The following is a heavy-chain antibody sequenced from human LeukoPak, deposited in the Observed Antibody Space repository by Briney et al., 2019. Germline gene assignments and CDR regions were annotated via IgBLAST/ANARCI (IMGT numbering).Heavy chain of an antibody. CDR1: GGSLTDSSFF. D-gene: IGHD1-26*01. Sequence: SETLSLTCTVSGGSLTDSSFFWGWIGQSPGAGLEWIGKIYLDGRTNYDPSLRNRVTISVDTSKNQFSLRLTSVTAADRAVYYCVRLGGSYFRHGYYFYYMDVWGKGTTVTVSS. CDR3: VRLGGSYFRHGYYFYYMDV. J-gene: IGHJ6*03. CDR2: IYLDGRT. V-gene: IGHV4-39*01.